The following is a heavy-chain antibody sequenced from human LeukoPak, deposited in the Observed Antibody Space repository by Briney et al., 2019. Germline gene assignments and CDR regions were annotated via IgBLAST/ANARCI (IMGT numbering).Heavy chain of an antibody. CDR3: AKAPINPIYCGADCYSSFDY. Sequence: PGGSLRLSCAASGFTFTRFGMQWVRRAPGKGLEWVTSIRHNGNDKYYADSVKGRFTISRDNSKNTLFLQMNSLRAEDTAVYYCAKAPINPIYCGADCYSSFDYWGQGTLVTVSS. J-gene: IGHJ4*02. V-gene: IGHV3-30*02. D-gene: IGHD2-21*01. CDR1: GFTFTRFG. CDR2: IRHNGNDK.